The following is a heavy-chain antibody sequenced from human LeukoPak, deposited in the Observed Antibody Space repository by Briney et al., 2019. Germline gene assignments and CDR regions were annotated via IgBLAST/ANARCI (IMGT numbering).Heavy chain of an antibody. CDR2: IHYSGST. J-gene: IGHJ5*02. Sequence: PSETLSLTCTVSGGSISNNYWSWIRQPPGKGLEWIGYIHYSGSTNNNPPLKSRVTISVDTSKNQFSLKLTSVTAADTAVYYCARGYSSSWYFNWFDPWGQGTLVTVSS. CDR3: ARGYSSSWYFNWFDP. D-gene: IGHD6-13*01. V-gene: IGHV4-59*08. CDR1: GGSISNNY.